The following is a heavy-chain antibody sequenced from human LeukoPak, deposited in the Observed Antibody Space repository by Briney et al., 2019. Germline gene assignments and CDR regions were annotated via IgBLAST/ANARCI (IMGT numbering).Heavy chain of an antibody. CDR1: GFTFSRYA. Sequence: GGSLRLSCAASGFTFSRYAMHWVRQAPGKGLEWVAVIWYDGSNQYYVDSVKGRFTISRDNSKKMLYLQMNSLRAEDTAVYYCARDWYYDSSGYLPYWGQGTLVTVSS. D-gene: IGHD3-22*01. J-gene: IGHJ4*02. CDR3: ARDWYYDSSGYLPY. CDR2: IWYDGSNQ. V-gene: IGHV3-33*01.